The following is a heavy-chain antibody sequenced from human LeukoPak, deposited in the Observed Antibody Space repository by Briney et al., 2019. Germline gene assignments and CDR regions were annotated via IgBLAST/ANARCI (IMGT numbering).Heavy chain of an antibody. D-gene: IGHD1-1*01. J-gene: IGHJ4*02. Sequence: ASVKVSCKASGGSFSNFAISWVRQAPGQGFEWLGGIFGTVTYAPNFQGRVSFTTDETTSTAYMELSGLTSEDTAVYYFVAQLVDAPPTFDYWGQGTLVTVSS. CDR3: VAQLVDAPPTFDY. CDR2: IFGTV. V-gene: IGHV1-69*05. CDR1: GGSFSNFA.